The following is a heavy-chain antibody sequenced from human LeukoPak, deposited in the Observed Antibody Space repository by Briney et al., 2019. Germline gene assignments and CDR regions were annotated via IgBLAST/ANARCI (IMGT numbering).Heavy chain of an antibody. V-gene: IGHV3-23*01. CDR2: ISGSGGST. CDR3: AKEPAFQAVAGTRYFQH. Sequence: PGGSPRLSCAASGFTFSSYAMSWVRQAPGKGLEWVSAISGSGGSTYYADSVKGRFTISRDNSKNTLYLQMNSLRAEDTAVYYCAKEPAFQAVAGTRYFQHWGQGTLVTVSS. J-gene: IGHJ1*01. D-gene: IGHD6-19*01. CDR1: GFTFSSYA.